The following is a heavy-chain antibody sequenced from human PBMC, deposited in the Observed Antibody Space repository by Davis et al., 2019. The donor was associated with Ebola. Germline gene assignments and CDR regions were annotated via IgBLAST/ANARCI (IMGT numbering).Heavy chain of an antibody. CDR2: ISGSGGST. J-gene: IGHJ4*02. CDR1: GFTFSSYA. CDR3: ARDYYGSGIPDY. D-gene: IGHD3-10*01. Sequence: PGGSLRLSCAASGFTFSSYAMSWVRQAPGKGLEWVSAISGSGGSTYYADSVKGRFTISRDNAKNSLYLQMNSLRAEDTAVYYCARDYYGSGIPDYWGQGTLVTVSS. V-gene: IGHV3-23*01.